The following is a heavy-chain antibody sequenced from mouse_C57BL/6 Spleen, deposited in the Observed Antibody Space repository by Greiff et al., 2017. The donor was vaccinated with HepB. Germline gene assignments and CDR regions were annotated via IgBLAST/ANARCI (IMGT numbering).Heavy chain of an antibody. J-gene: IGHJ2*01. D-gene: IGHD3-1*01. CDR3: TREGTGFDY. CDR1: GFTFSSYA. V-gene: IGHV5-9-1*02. Sequence: EVKVEESGEGLVKPGGSLKLSCATSGFTFSSYAMSWVRQTPEKRLEWVAYISSGGDYIYYADTVKGRFTISRDNARNTLYLQMSSLKSEDTAMYYCTREGTGFDYWGQGTTLTVSS. CDR2: ISSGGDYI.